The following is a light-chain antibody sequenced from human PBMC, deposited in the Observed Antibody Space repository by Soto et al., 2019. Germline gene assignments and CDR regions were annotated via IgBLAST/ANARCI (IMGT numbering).Light chain of an antibody. J-gene: IGKJ5*01. CDR2: DAY. Sequence: SSVSGRVGDRVTITCQASQNINNYLNWYQQKPGRAPKLLIYDAYNWEAGVPSRFRGSGAGTDFTFTISRLPPEDIATCYCRQSEHLPTLGRGTRLEIK. CDR1: QNINNY. V-gene: IGKV1-33*01. CDR3: RQSEHLPT.